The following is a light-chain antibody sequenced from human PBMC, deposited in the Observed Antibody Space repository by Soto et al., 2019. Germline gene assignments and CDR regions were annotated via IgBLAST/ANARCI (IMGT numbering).Light chain of an antibody. CDR1: QSISYW. CDR2: AAS. Sequence: TQMSQAPSTCTSRVAANDNITCLASQSISYWLAWYQQKPGNAPKLLIYAASSLESGVPSRFSGSGPGTEFALAMRSLQPDDSASYYCQQYNSYSETFGQGTKV. CDR3: QQYNSYSET. J-gene: IGKJ1*01. V-gene: IGKV1-5*01.